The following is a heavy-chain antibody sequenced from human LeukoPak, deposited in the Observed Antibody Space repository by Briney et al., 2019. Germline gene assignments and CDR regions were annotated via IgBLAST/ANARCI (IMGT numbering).Heavy chain of an antibody. J-gene: IGHJ4*02. Sequence: PGRSLRLSCAASGFTFSSYGMHWVRQAPGKGLEWVAVISYDGSNKYYADSVKGRFTISRDNSKNTLYLQMNSLRAEDTAVYYCAKDSGDWGQGTLVTVSS. CDR2: ISYDGSNK. D-gene: IGHD3-10*01. CDR1: GFTFSSYG. V-gene: IGHV3-30*18. CDR3: AKDSGD.